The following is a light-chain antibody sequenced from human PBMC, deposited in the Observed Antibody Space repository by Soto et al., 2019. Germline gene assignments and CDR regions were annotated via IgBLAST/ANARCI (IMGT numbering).Light chain of an antibody. V-gene: IGKV1-5*03. CDR1: QRISTF. CDR2: KAP. J-gene: IGKJ1*01. Sequence: DIQLTQSPSSLSASVGDRLTITCRASQRISTFLNWYQQTPGKAPKVLIYKAPSLESGVPSRFSGSGSGTEFTLTISSLQPHYFATYYCQQSNSYSRTFGQGSKVDIK. CDR3: QQSNSYSRT.